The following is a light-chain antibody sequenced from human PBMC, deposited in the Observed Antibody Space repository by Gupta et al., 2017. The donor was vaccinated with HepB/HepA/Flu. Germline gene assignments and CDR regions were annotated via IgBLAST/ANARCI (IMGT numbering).Light chain of an antibody. CDR3: QQFGGSPLYS. J-gene: IGKJ2*03. CDR2: DAS. Sequence: PGERATLSCRASQRVYNNYLAWYQQKPGQAPRLLIYDASSRATGIPDRFAGSGSGTDFTLTINRLEPEDSALYFCQQFGGSPLYSFGXGTRLEIK. CDR1: QRVYNNY. V-gene: IGKV3-20*01.